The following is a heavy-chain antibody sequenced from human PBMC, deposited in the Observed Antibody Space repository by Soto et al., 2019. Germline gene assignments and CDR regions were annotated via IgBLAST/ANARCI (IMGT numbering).Heavy chain of an antibody. J-gene: IGHJ4*02. CDR1: GFTFSSHW. V-gene: IGHV3-74*01. CDR2: INSDGSST. D-gene: IGHD3-22*01. Sequence: EVQLEESGGDLVQPGGSLRHSCAASGFTFSSHWMHWVRQAPGKGLVWVSRINSDGSSTTYADSVKGRFTISRDNAKNTLYLQMNSLRAEDTAVYYCAREVDDSSGYYEDYWGQGTLVTVSS. CDR3: AREVDDSSGYYEDY.